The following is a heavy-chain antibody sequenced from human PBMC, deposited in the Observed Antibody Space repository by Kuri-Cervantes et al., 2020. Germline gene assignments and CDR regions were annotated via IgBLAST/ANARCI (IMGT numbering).Heavy chain of an antibody. CDR2: INHSGIT. Sequence: SETLSLTCTVSGGSISSGGYYWSWIRQPPGKGLEWIGEINHSGITKHNPSLKSRVTMSVDTSKNQLSLKLSSVTAADTAVYFCASLWSFDFWSSLDVWGKGTTVTVSS. J-gene: IGHJ6*04. CDR3: ASLWSFDFWSSLDV. D-gene: IGHD3-3*01. CDR1: GGSISSGGYY. V-gene: IGHV4-39*07.